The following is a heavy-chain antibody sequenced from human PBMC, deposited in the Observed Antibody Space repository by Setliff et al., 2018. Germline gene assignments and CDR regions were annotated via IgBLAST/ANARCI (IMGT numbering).Heavy chain of an antibody. J-gene: IGHJ4*02. CDR1: GYTFTDFG. CDR2: INNYNTNT. Sequence: ASVKVSCKASGYTFTDFGITWVRQAPGQGLEWMGWINNYNTNTNYAQKLQGRVAMTTDTSTSTAYMELRSLRSDDSAVYYCARINFYVSSGHYYAPDYWGQGTLVTVSS. CDR3: ARINFYVSSGHYYAPDY. V-gene: IGHV1-18*01. D-gene: IGHD3-22*01.